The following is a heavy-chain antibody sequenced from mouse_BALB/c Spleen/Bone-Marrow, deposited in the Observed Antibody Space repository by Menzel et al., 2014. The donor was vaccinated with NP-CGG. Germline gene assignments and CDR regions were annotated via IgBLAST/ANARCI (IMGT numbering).Heavy chain of an antibody. CDR1: GYTFTTYW. J-gene: IGHJ3*01. Sequence: QVQLQQSGAELVTPGASVKLSCKAPGYTFTTYWMHWVKQRPGHGLEWIGQVDPSDGYTNYSQMFKGKATLTVDKSSSTAYMQLSSLSSEDSAVYYCARGGDNFAWFAYWGQGTLVTVSA. D-gene: IGHD1-3*01. CDR2: VDPSDGYT. V-gene: IGHV1-69*02. CDR3: ARGGDNFAWFAY.